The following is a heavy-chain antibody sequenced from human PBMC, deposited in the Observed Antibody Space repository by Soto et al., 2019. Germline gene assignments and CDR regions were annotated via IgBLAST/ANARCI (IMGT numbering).Heavy chain of an antibody. J-gene: IGHJ6*02. V-gene: IGHV3-23*01. CDR3: ATWGQCLYYYYGMDV. CDR2: ISGSGGST. CDR1: GFTFSSYA. D-gene: IGHD6-19*01. Sequence: GGSLRLSCAASGFTFSSYAMSWVRQAPGKGLEWVSAISGSGGSTYYADSVKGRFTISRDNSKNTLYLQMNSLRAEDTAVYYCATWGQCLYYYYGMDVWGQGTTVTVSS.